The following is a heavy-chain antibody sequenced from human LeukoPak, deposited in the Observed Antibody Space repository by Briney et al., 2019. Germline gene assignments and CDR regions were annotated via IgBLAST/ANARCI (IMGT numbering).Heavy chain of an antibody. CDR3: AKYVPPATYYFDS. Sequence: SETLSLTCTVSGGSVSSYYWSWIRQPPGKALEWLGYIYFGGDTNYNPSLKSRVTISLDTSKNQFSLKLTSVTAADTAVYYCAKYVPPATYYFDSWGQGTLVTVSS. CDR2: IYFGGDT. CDR1: GGSVSSYY. D-gene: IGHD2/OR15-2a*01. V-gene: IGHV4-59*02. J-gene: IGHJ4*02.